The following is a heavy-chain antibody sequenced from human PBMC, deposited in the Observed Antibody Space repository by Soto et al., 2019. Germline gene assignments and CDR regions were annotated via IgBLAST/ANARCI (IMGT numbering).Heavy chain of an antibody. J-gene: IGHJ4*02. CDR1: GGSFIGYY. V-gene: IGHV4-34*01. D-gene: IGHD3-22*01. Sequence: SETLSLTCAVYGGSFIGYYWSWIRQPTGKGLEWIGEINHSGSTNYNPSLKSRVTISVDTSKNQFSLKLSSVTAADTAVYFCTRDYYDSSGYYPKFDYWGQGTLVTVSS. CDR3: TRDYYDSSGYYPKFDY. CDR2: INHSGST.